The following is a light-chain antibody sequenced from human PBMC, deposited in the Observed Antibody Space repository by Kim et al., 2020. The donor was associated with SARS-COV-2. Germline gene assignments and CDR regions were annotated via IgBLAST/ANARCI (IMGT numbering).Light chain of an antibody. Sequence: EIVMTQSPATLSVSPGERATLSCRASQSVNSNLAWYQQKPGQAPRVLIYGASTRATGIPARFSGSGSGTEFTLTISSLQSEDFAIYYCQQHKDWPQITFGGGTKVDIK. CDR2: GAS. CDR1: QSVNSN. CDR3: QQHKDWPQIT. V-gene: IGKV3-15*01. J-gene: IGKJ4*01.